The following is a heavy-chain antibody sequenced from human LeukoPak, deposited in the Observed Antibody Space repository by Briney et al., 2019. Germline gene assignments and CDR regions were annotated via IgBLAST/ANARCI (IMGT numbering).Heavy chain of an antibody. CDR1: GFTFSGNS. Sequence: PGGSLRLSCAASGFTFSGNSMNWVRPAAGKGLEWVSYISSSGTTIYYADSVKGRFTISRDNAKNSLYLQMNSLRDEETAVYYCARGMYYFGSGGFDYWGQGTLVTVSS. V-gene: IGHV3-48*02. J-gene: IGHJ4*02. D-gene: IGHD3-10*01. CDR3: ARGMYYFGSGGFDY. CDR2: ISSSGTTI.